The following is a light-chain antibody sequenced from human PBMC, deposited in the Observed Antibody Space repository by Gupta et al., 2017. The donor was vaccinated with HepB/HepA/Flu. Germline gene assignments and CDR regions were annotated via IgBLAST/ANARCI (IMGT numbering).Light chain of an antibody. J-gene: IGLJ2*01. CDR3: GTWDNSLSGVV. CDR1: GSNIGKNY. CDR2: DND. Sequence: QSVLTQPPSVSAAPGQKATISCSGSGSNIGKNYVSWYQQVPGTAPKLLIYDNDKRPSGIPDRFSASKSGTSATLGITGLQTGDEADYYCGTWDNSLSGVVFGGGTKLTVL. V-gene: IGLV1-51*01.